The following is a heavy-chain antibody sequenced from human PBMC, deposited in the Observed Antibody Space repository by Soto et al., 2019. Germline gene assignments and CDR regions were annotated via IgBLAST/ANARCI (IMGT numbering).Heavy chain of an antibody. V-gene: IGHV4-30-2*01. CDR1: GGSISSGGYS. CDR2: IYHSGST. D-gene: IGHD6-6*01. CDR3: ARARGEQLVTFDY. J-gene: IGHJ4*02. Sequence: SETLSLTCAVSGGSISSGGYSWSWIRQPPGKGLEWIGYIYHSGSTYYNPSLKSRVTISVDRSKNQFSLKLSSVTAADTAVYYCARARGEQLVTFDYWGQGTLVTVSS.